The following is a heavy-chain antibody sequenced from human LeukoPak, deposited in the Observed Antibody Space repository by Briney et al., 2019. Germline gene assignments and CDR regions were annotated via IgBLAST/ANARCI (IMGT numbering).Heavy chain of an antibody. CDR2: IIPIFDSV. J-gene: IGHJ4*02. D-gene: IGHD6-19*01. CDR3: ARDSSGWYGGFFFDF. CDR1: GGTFSNYA. Sequence: GSSVKVSCKASGGTFSNYAISWVRHAPEQGLEWMGRIIPIFDSVNYAQKFQGRVTITADKSTSTAYMDLGSLRSEDTAVYYCARDSSGWYGGFFFDFWGQGTLVTVS. V-gene: IGHV1-69*06.